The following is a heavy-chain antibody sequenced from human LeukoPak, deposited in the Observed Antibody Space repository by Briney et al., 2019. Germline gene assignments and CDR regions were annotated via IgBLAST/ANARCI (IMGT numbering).Heavy chain of an antibody. CDR3: ARNKPQLSNDY. Sequence: GASVSVSFKASGDTFTIYGIGGVRQAPGQGGGRMGWISAYNGNTNYAQKLQGRVTMTTDTSTSTAYMELRSLRSDDTAVYYCARNKPQLSNDYWGQGTLVTVSS. CDR1: GDTFTIYG. D-gene: IGHD5-18*01. J-gene: IGHJ4*02. CDR2: ISAYNGNT. V-gene: IGHV1-18*01.